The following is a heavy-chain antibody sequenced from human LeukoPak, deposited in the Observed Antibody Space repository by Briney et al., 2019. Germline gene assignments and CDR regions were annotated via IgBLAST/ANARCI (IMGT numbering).Heavy chain of an antibody. CDR3: ARIRFLEFENWFDP. D-gene: IGHD3-3*01. CDR2: ISSSGSTI. J-gene: IGHJ5*02. Sequence: GGSLRLSCAASGFTFSSCAMSWVRQAPGKGLEWVSAISSSGSTIYYADSVKGRFTISRDNAKNSLYLQMNSLRAEDTAVYYCARIRFLEFENWFDPWGQGTLVTVSS. V-gene: IGHV3-21*04. CDR1: GFTFSSCA.